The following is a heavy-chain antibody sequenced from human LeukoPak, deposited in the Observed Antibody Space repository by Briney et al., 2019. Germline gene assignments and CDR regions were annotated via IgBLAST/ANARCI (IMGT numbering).Heavy chain of an antibody. CDR2: TYYSGST. CDR3: ARSVSGSYYVDPYFDY. D-gene: IGHD1-26*01. J-gene: IGHJ4*02. CDR1: GGSISSYY. Sequence: PSETLSLTCTVSGGSISSYYWSWIRQPPGKGLEWIGYTYYSGSTNYNPSLKSRVTISVDTSKNQFSLKLSSVTAADTAVYYCARSVSGSYYVDPYFDYWGQGTLVTVSS. V-gene: IGHV4-59*12.